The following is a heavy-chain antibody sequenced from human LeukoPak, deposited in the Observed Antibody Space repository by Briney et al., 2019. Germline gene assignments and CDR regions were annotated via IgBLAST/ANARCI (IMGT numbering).Heavy chain of an antibody. CDR3: AKEGSF. Sequence: GGSLRLSCAASGFTFSNYGMHWVRQAPGKGLEWVAVISFDGTNKYYADSVKGRFTISRDNSKNTLYLQMNSLRTEDTAVYYCAKEGSFWGQGTLATVSS. V-gene: IGHV3-30*18. CDR2: ISFDGTNK. J-gene: IGHJ4*02. CDR1: GFTFSNYG.